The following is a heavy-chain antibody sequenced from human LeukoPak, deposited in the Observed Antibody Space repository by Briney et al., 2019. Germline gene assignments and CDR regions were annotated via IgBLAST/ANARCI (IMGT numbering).Heavy chain of an antibody. J-gene: IGHJ4*02. CDR3: ARGWGYGPGSYYNGFDY. Sequence: SQTLSLTCAVPGGSISSGGYSWRWLRQPPGRGLEWSGYIYHSGSTYYNPSLNTRATISVDRSKNQYSLKLSSVTAADTAVYYCARGWGYGPGSYYNGFDYWGQGTLVTVSS. V-gene: IGHV4-30-2*01. CDR2: IYHSGST. D-gene: IGHD3-10*01. CDR1: GGSISSGGYS.